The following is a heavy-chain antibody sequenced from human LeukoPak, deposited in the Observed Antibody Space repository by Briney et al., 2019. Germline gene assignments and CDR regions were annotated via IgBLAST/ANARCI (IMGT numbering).Heavy chain of an antibody. D-gene: IGHD3-22*01. CDR2: ISYDGSNK. CDR1: GFTFSSYA. J-gene: IGHJ5*02. Sequence: PGGSLRLSCAASGFTFSSYAMHWVRQAPGKGLEWVAVISYDGSNKYYADSVKGRFTISRDNSKNTLYLQMNSLRAEDTAVYYCASPGSMIVAVGSPGRFDPWGQGTLVTVSS. V-gene: IGHV3-30-3*01. CDR3: ASPGSMIVAVGSPGRFDP.